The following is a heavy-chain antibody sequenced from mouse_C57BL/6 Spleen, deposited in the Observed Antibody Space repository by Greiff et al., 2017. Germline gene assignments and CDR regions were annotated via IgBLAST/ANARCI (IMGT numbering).Heavy chain of an antibody. CDR3: ASDYYGRDYYAMDY. CDR1: GYAFSSSW. CDR2: IYPGDGDT. Sequence: QVHVKQSGPELVKPGASVKISCKASGYAFSSSWMNWVKQRPGKGLEWIGRIYPGDGDTNYNGKFKGKATLTADKSSSTAYMQLSSLTSEDSAVYFCASDYYGRDYYAMDYWGQGTSVTVSS. V-gene: IGHV1-82*01. D-gene: IGHD1-1*01. J-gene: IGHJ4*01.